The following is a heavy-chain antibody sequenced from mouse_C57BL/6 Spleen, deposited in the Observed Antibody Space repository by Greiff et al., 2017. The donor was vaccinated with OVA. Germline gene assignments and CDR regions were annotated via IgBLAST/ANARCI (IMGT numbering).Heavy chain of an antibody. CDR1: GYSITSGYY. Sequence: EVKLQESGPGLVKPSQSLSLTCSVTGYSITSGYYWNWIRQFPGNKLEWMGYISYDGSNNYNPSLKNRISITRDTSKNQFFLKLNSVTTEDTATYYCARGYYGNPFDYWGQGTTLTVSS. CDR2: ISYDGSN. CDR3: ARGYYGNPFDY. D-gene: IGHD2-1*01. V-gene: IGHV3-6*01. J-gene: IGHJ2*01.